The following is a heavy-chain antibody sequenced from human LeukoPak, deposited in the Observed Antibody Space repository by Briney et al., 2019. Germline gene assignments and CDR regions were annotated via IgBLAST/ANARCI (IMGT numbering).Heavy chain of an antibody. V-gene: IGHV1-24*01. D-gene: IGHD2-2*01. CDR3: ATLTRPRYCSSTSCGYFDY. J-gene: IGHJ4*02. Sequence: GASVKVSCKVSGYTLTELSMHWVRQAPGKGLEWMGGFDPEDGETIYAQKFRGRVTMTEDTSTDTAYMELSSLRSEDTAVYYCATLTRPRYCSSTSCGYFDYWGQGTLVTVSS. CDR2: FDPEDGET. CDR1: GYTLTELS.